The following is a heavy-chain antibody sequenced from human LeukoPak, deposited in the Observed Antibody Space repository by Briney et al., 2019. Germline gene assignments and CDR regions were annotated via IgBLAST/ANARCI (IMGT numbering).Heavy chain of an antibody. J-gene: IGHJ4*02. CDR1: GFTFSSYV. Sequence: GGSLRLSCAASGFTFSSYVMNWFRQAPGKGLEWVSFISDSGGSTYYADSVKGRFTISRDNSKNTLYLQMSSLRAEDTAIYYCAKDRRAYYYGSGIEYYFDYWGQGTLVTVSS. V-gene: IGHV3-23*01. CDR2: ISDSGGST. CDR3: AKDRRAYYYGSGIEYYFDY. D-gene: IGHD3-10*01.